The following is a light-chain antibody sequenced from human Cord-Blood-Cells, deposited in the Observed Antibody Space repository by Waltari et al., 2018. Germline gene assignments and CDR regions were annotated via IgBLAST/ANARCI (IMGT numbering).Light chain of an antibody. V-gene: IGLV2-23*02. Sequence: QSALTQPASASGSPGQSITISCTGTTTDVGSYNLFSWYQQHPGKAPKLMIYEVSKRPSGVSNRFSGSKSGNTASLTISGLQAEDEADYYCCSYAGSSTWVFGGGTKLTVL. CDR1: TTDVGSYNL. J-gene: IGLJ3*02. CDR3: CSYAGSSTWV. CDR2: EVS.